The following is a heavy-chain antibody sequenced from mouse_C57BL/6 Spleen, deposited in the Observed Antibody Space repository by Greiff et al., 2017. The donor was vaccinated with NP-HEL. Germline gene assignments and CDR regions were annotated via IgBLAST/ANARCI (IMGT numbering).Heavy chain of an antibody. V-gene: IGHV1-82*01. D-gene: IGHD1-1*01. J-gene: IGHJ1*03. CDR3: ARGFYYYGSSYDYWYFDV. Sequence: VQLQQSGPELVKPGASVKISCKASGYAFSSSWMNWVKQRPGKGLEWIGRIYPGDGDTNYNGKFKGKATLTADKSSSTAYMQLSSLTSEDSAVYFCARGFYYYGSSYDYWYFDVWGTGTTVTVSS. CDR1: GYAFSSSW. CDR2: IYPGDGDT.